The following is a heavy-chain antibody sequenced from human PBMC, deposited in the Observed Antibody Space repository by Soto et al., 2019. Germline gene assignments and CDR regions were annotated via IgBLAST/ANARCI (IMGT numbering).Heavy chain of an antibody. Sequence: ASVKVSCKASGYTFTSYAMHWVRQAPGQRLEWMGWINAGNGNTKYSQKFQGRVTITRDTAASTAYMELSSLRSEDTAVYYCATGQGTGTTLYYYYGVDVWGQGTTVTVSS. V-gene: IGHV1-3*01. CDR1: GYTFTSYA. J-gene: IGHJ6*02. D-gene: IGHD1-7*01. CDR3: ATGQGTGTTLYYYYGVDV. CDR2: INAGNGNT.